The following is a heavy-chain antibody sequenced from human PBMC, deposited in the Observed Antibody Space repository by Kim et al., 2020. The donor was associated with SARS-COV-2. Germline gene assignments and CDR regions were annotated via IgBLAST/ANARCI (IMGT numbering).Heavy chain of an antibody. J-gene: IGHJ4*02. CDR3: AKDPGSSGYNGVFDY. CDR1: GFTFSSYG. D-gene: IGHD6-19*01. CDR2: ISYDGSNK. Sequence: GGSLRLSCAASGFTFSSYGMHWVRQAPGKGLEWVAVISYDGSNKYYADSVKGRFTISRDNSKNTLYLQMNSLRAEDTAVYYCAKDPGSSGYNGVFDYWGQGTLVTVSS. V-gene: IGHV3-30*18.